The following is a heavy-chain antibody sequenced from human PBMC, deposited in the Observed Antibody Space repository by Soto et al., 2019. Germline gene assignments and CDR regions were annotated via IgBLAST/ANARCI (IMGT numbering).Heavy chain of an antibody. CDR3: AREGGYCSSTSCYYYYYGMDV. CDR2: MNPNSGNT. V-gene: IGHV1-8*01. D-gene: IGHD2-2*01. CDR1: GYTFTSYD. J-gene: IGHJ6*02. Sequence: ASVKVSCKASGYTFTSYDINWVRQATGQGLEWMGWMNPNSGNTGYAQKFQGRVTMTRNTSISTAYMELSSLRSEDTAVYYCAREGGYCSSTSCYYYYYGMDVWGQGTTVTVSS.